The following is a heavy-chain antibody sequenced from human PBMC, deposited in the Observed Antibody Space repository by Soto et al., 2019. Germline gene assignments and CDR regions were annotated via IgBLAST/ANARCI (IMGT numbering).Heavy chain of an antibody. V-gene: IGHV4-59*08. D-gene: IGHD3-22*01. CDR2: IYYAGNT. CDR1: SGSINNYY. CDR3: ARLGGYYQALDS. J-gene: IGHJ4*02. Sequence: QVQLQESGPGLVKPSETLSLTCTVSSGSINNYYWSWIRQPPGKGLEFIGYIYYAGNTTYNPSLKSRVTISVDTSKNQFSLKLSSVPAADTAVYYCARLGGYYQALDSWGQGTLLTVSS.